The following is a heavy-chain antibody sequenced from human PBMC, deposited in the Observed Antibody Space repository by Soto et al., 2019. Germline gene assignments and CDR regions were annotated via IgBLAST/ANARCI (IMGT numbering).Heavy chain of an antibody. Sequence: ASVKVSCKASGYTFTSYGISWVRQAPGQGLEWMGWISAYNGNTNYAQKLQGRVTMTADTSTSTAYMELRSLRSDDTAVYYCATARRARRWGVIEQLAYYGMDVWGQGTTVTVSS. J-gene: IGHJ6*02. CDR2: ISAYNGNT. CDR1: GYTFTSYG. V-gene: IGHV1-18*04. D-gene: IGHD6-6*01. CDR3: ATARRARRWGVIEQLAYYGMDV.